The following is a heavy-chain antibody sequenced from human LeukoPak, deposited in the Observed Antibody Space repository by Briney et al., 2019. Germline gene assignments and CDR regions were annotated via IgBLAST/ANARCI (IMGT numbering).Heavy chain of an antibody. D-gene: IGHD5-12*01. CDR3: ARQGRGYSGYDLDY. Sequence: GGSLRLSCAASGFTVSSNYMSWVRQAPGKGLEWVSVIYSGGSTYYADSVKGRFTISRDNAKNSLYLQMNSLRAEDTAVYYCARQGRGYSGYDLDYWGQGTLVTVSS. CDR2: IYSGGST. J-gene: IGHJ4*02. CDR1: GFTVSSNY. V-gene: IGHV3-66*04.